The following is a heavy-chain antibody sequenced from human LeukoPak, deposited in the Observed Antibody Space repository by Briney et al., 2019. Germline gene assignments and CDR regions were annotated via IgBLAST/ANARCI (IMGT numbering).Heavy chain of an antibody. CDR2: IYSGGST. Sequence: AGGSLRLSCAASGFTVSSNYMSWVCQAPGKGLEWVSVIYSGGSTYYADSVQGRFTISRDNSKSTLCLQMNSLRAEDTAVYYCAKQLGYCSDGSCYFPYWGQGTLVTVSS. J-gene: IGHJ4*02. V-gene: IGHV3-53*01. D-gene: IGHD2-15*01. CDR1: GFTVSSNY. CDR3: AKQLGYCSDGSCYFPY.